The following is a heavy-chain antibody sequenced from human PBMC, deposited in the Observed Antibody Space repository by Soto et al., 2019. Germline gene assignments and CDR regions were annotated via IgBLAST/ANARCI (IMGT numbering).Heavy chain of an antibody. CDR2: INPGDHST. Sequence: ASVKGYCKTSGYSVTAYYIHWRRKAPGQAFEWMGIINPGDHSTRYSPSFQGSVAMTSDTSTSTVYLDLSSLRSHHTPLYYCARSYVQSPPIDYWGQGTLATVSS. J-gene: IGHJ4*02. V-gene: IGHV1-46*01. D-gene: IGHD3-10*02. CDR3: ARSYVQSPPIDY. CDR1: GYSVTAYY.